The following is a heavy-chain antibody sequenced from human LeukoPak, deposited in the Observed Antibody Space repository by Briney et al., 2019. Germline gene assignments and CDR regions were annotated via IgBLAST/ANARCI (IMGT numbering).Heavy chain of an antibody. J-gene: IGHJ4*02. V-gene: IGHV3-23*01. Sequence: GGSLRLSCAASGFTFSSYAMSWVRQAPGKGLEWVSAISGSGGSTYYADSVKGRFTISRDNAKNTLYLQMNSLRAEDTAVYYCAKDESGSYYSYFDYWGQGTLVTVSS. CDR1: GFTFSSYA. CDR2: ISGSGGST. CDR3: AKDESGSYYSYFDY. D-gene: IGHD1-26*01.